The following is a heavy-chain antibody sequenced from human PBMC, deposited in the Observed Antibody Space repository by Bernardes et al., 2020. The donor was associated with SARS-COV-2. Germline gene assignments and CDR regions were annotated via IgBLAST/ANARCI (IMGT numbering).Heavy chain of an antibody. J-gene: IGHJ6*02. V-gene: IGHV4-30-4*01. CDR2: IYYSGST. D-gene: IGHD3-3*01. CDR3: ARDALGSITIFGVVTRHGMDV. Sequence: SEPLSLTCTVSGGSISSGDYYWSWLRQPPGKGLEWIGYIYYSGSTYYNPSLKSRVTISVDTSKNQFSLKLSSVTAADTAVYYCARDALGSITIFGVVTRHGMDVWGQGTTVTVSS. CDR1: GGSISSGDYY.